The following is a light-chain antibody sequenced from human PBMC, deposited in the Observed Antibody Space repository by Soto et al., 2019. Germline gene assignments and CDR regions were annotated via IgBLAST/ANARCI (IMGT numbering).Light chain of an antibody. J-gene: IGKJ2*01. CDR2: AAS. CDR1: QSISYY. CDR3: QQSYSSYT. V-gene: IGKV1-39*01. Sequence: DIQMTQSPSSLSASVGDRVTITCRASQSISYYLNWYQQKPGKAPKVLIHAASSLQSGVPPRFSGSGSGTDFTLTISSLQPEDFATYYCQQSYSSYTFGQGTKLEIK.